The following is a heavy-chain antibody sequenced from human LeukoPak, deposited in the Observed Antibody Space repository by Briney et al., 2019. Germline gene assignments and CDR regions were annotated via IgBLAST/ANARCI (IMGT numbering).Heavy chain of an antibody. CDR1: GGSFSGYY. CDR2: INHSGST. J-gene: IGHJ4*02. CDR3: ARVVDCSSSSCYAPGFDY. D-gene: IGHD2-2*01. Sequence: SETLSLTCTVYGGSFSGYYWSWLRQPPGKGLEWIGEINHSGSTNYNPSLKSRATISVDTSKNQFSLKLSSVTAADTAVYYCARVVDCSSSSCYAPGFDYWGQGTLVTVSS. V-gene: IGHV4-34*01.